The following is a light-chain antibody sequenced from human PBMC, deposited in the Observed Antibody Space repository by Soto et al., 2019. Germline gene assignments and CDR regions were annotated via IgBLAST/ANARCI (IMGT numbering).Light chain of an antibody. CDR3: QQYGSSGT. Sequence: DIQMSQSPSTLSASVGDSVTVTFRASQSVSTWLAWYQQKPGKAPKLLISDASSFESGVPSRFSGSGSGTEFTLTISRLEPEDFAVYYCQQYGSSGTFGQGTKVDI. CDR1: QSVSTW. V-gene: IGKV1-5*01. J-gene: IGKJ1*01. CDR2: DAS.